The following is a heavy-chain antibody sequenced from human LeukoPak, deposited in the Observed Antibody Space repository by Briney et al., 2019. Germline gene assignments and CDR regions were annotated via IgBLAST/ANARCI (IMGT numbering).Heavy chain of an antibody. J-gene: IGHJ1*01. CDR3: AREILEPGKTHEH. CDR1: GFTFSAYW. CDR2: INNDGTAT. Sequence: GGSLRLSCAASGFTFSAYWMHWVRQVPGKGLVWVSRINNDGTATFFADSVKGRFTISRDNAKSTLYLQMDSLRAEDTAMYYCAREILEPGKTHEHWGQGTLVTVSS. D-gene: IGHD1-1*01. V-gene: IGHV3-74*01.